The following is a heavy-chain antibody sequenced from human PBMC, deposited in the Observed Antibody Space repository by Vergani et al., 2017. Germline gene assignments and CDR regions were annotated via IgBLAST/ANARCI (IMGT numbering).Heavy chain of an antibody. CDR1: GYTFSHYY. Sequence: QVQVVKSGAGVKKSGASVKVSCKTSGYTFSHYYMLWVRQAPGQGLEWMGIINPSGGHTNYAQKFQGRVTMTRDTSTSTVYMELSSLRSEDTAIYYCAKGYYGILTCYRYWGQGTLVTVSA. CDR2: INPSGGHT. D-gene: IGHD3-9*01. CDR3: AKGYYGILTCYRY. J-gene: IGHJ4*02. V-gene: IGHV1-46*03.